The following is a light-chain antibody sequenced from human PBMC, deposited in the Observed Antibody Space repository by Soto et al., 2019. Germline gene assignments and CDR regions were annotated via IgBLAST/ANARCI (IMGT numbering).Light chain of an antibody. J-gene: IGLJ1*01. CDR3: SSYATSILEV. CDR2: DVS. CDR1: SSDVGGYNF. Sequence: QSVLTQPASVSVSPGQSITISCTGTSSDVGGYNFVSWYQQHPGKAPKLMIYDVSNRPSGVSDRFSGSKSGNTASLTIFGLQAEDEADYYCSSYATSILEVFGTGTKVTVL. V-gene: IGLV2-14*03.